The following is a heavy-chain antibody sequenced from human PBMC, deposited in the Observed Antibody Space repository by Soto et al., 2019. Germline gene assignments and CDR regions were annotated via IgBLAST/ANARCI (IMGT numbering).Heavy chain of an antibody. CDR3: ARGRRYYDSNGYYNYFDY. CDR1: GDSVSSNSAA. D-gene: IGHD3-22*01. V-gene: IGHV6-1*01. J-gene: IGHJ4*02. CDR2: TYYRSTWSN. Sequence: SQTLSLTCAISGDSVSSNSAAWTWIRQSPSRGLEWLGRTYYRSTWSNDYAISVKSRIAINPDTSNNQFSLHLNSVTPEDTAVYYCARGRRYYDSNGYYNYFDYWGQGTLVTVPQ.